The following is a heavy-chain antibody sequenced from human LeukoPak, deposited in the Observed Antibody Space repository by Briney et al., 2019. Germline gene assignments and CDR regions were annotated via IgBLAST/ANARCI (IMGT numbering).Heavy chain of an antibody. V-gene: IGHV1-2*06. D-gene: IGHD2-2*01. Sequence: ASVKVSCKASGYTFIGYYMHWVRQAPGQGLEWMGRINPNSGGTNYAQKFQGRVTMTRDTSISTAYMELSRLRSDDTAVYYCATVRDSIVVVPAAMGWFDPWGQGTLVTVSS. CDR2: INPNSGGT. CDR1: GYTFIGYY. J-gene: IGHJ5*02. CDR3: ATVRDSIVVVPAAMGWFDP.